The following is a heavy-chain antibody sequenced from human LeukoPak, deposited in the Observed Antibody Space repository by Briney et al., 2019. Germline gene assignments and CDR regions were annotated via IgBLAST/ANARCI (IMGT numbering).Heavy chain of an antibody. V-gene: IGHV4-61*01. Sequence: PSETLSLTCTVSGGSISSGSYYWSWIRQPPGKGLEWIGYIYYSGSTNYNPSLKSRVTISVDTSKNQFSLKLSSVTAADTAVYYCARDVGDYYDSSGPYRDDAFDIWGQGTMVTVSS. D-gene: IGHD3-22*01. J-gene: IGHJ3*02. CDR1: GGSISSGSYY. CDR2: IYYSGST. CDR3: ARDVGDYYDSSGPYRDDAFDI.